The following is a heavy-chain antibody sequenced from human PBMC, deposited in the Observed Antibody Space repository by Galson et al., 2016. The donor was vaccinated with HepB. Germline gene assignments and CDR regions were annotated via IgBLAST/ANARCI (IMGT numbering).Heavy chain of an antibody. CDR3: AKSVYHYDTAGAGGFDP. J-gene: IGHJ5*02. CDR1: GGTFSSYA. Sequence: SVKVSCKASGGTFSSYAISWVRQAPGQGLEWMGGIIPIFDTANYAQKFQNRVTIIADESTSTAYMELSSLRFEDTAVYYCAKSVYHYDTAGAGGFDPWGQGTLVTVSS. V-gene: IGHV1-69*13. D-gene: IGHD3-22*01. CDR2: IIPIFDTA.